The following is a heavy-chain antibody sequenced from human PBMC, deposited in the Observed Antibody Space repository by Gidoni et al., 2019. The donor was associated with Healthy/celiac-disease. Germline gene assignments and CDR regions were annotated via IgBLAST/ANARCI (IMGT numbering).Heavy chain of an antibody. D-gene: IGHD6-19*01. Sequence: AASGFTFSSYAMSWVRQAPGKGLEWGSAISGSGGSTFYADSVKGRFTISRDNSKNTLYLQMNSLRAEDTAVYYCAKDPSEVAGQRTFDYWGQGTLVTVSS. CDR2: ISGSGGST. CDR1: GFTFSSYA. CDR3: AKDPSEVAGQRTFDY. J-gene: IGHJ4*02. V-gene: IGHV3-23*01.